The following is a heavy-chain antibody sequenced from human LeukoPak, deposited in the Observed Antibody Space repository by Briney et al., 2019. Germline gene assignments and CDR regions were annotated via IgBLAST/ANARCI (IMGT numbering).Heavy chain of an antibody. D-gene: IGHD6-19*01. J-gene: IGHJ5*02. V-gene: IGHV3-23*01. CDR1: GFTFSIYA. CDR3: ARSAVTDRNWFDP. CDR2: ISGSGGTA. Sequence: PGGSLRLSCAASGFTFSIYAMSWVRQAPGKGLEWVSAISGSGGTAYYADSVKGRFTISRDNSKNTLNLQMGSLRAEDMAVYYCARSAVTDRNWFDPWGQGTLVTVSS.